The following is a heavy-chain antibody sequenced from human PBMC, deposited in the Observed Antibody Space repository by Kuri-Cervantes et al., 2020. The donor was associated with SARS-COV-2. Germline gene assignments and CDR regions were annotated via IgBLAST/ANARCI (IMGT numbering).Heavy chain of an antibody. Sequence: GGSLRLSCAASGFTSSSYAMHWVRQAPGKGLEWVAVISYDGSNKYYADSVKGRFTISRDNSKNMLFLQMNSLRAEDTAVYYCVRDGDHWNFDYWGQGTLVTVSS. D-gene: IGHD1-1*01. CDR2: ISYDGSNK. CDR1: GFTSSSYA. CDR3: VRDGDHWNFDY. V-gene: IGHV3-30*07. J-gene: IGHJ4*02.